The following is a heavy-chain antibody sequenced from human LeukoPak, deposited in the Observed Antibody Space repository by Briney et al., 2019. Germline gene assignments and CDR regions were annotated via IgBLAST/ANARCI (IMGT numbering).Heavy chain of an antibody. J-gene: IGHJ4*02. V-gene: IGHV3-66*02. D-gene: IGHD6-13*01. Sequence: PGGSLILSCAASDFIFTTSYSSWFRQAPGKRQEWVSIIYSGGATYYAASVKGRFAISRDNSKNTLYLQMNGLRPEDTAMYYCARQAAAATPFHYWGQGSLVTVSS. CDR2: IYSGGAT. CDR3: ARQAAAATPFHY. CDR1: DFIFTTSY.